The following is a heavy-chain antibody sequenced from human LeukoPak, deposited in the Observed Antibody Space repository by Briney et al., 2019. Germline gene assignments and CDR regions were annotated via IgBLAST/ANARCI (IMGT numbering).Heavy chain of an antibody. CDR3: ATVPVEMATISSPFDY. CDR2: FDPEDGET. D-gene: IGHD5-24*01. V-gene: IGHV1-24*01. Sequence: ASVKVSCKSSGYTFNNYAMNWVRQAPGKGLEWMGGFDPEDGETIYAQKFQGRVTMTEDTSTDTAYMELSSLRSEDTAVYYCATVPVEMATISSPFDYWGQGTLVTVSS. J-gene: IGHJ4*02. CDR1: GYTFNNYA.